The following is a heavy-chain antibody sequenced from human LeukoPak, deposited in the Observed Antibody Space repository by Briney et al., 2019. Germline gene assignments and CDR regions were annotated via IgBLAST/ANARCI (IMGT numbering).Heavy chain of an antibody. D-gene: IGHD3-10*01. CDR3: AKEGTPQVSTWYDL. CDR1: GFTFSTYS. Sequence: PGGSLRLSCAASGFTFSTYSMNGVPHAPGKGLEWVSSISSSRSYIYYADSVKGQFTISRDNAKNSLYLQMNSLRAEDTAVYYCAKEGTPQVSTWYDLWGQGTQVIVSS. J-gene: IGHJ5*02. CDR2: ISSSRSYI. V-gene: IGHV3-21*06.